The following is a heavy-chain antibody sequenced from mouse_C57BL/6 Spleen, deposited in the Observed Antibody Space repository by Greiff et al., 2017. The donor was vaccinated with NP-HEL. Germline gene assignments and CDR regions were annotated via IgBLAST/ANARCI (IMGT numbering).Heavy chain of an antibody. CDR1: GFTFSDYY. V-gene: IGHV5-12*01. Sequence: EVHLVESGGGLVQPGGSLKLSCAASGFTFSDYYMYWVRQTPEKRLEWVAYISNGGGSTYYPDTVKGRFTISRDNAKNTLYLQMSRLKSEDTAMYYCARHLYYAMDYWGQGTSVTVSS. CDR3: ARHLYYAMDY. J-gene: IGHJ4*01. CDR2: ISNGGGST.